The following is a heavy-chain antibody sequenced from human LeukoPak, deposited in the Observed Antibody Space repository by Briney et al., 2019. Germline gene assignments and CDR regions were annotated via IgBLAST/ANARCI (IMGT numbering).Heavy chain of an antibody. CDR3: AGYCSSTSCFP. V-gene: IGHV3-30*03. J-gene: IGHJ5*02. CDR2: ISYDGSNK. CDR1: GFTFSSYG. D-gene: IGHD2-2*03. Sequence: GGSLGLSCAASGFTFSSYGMHWVRQAPGKGLEWVAVISYDGSNKYYADSVKGRFTISRDNSKNTLYLQMNSLRAEDTAVYYCAGYCSSTSCFPWGQGTLVTVSS.